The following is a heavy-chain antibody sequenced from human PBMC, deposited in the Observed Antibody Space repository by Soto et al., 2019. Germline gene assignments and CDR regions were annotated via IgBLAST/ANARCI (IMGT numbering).Heavy chain of an antibody. Sequence: GGSLRLSCAASGFTFSSYGMHWVRQAPGKGLEWVAVIWYDGSNKYYADSVKGRFTISRDNSKNTLYLQMNSLRAEDTAVYYCARDAIRINWYFDLWGRGTLVTVSS. CDR1: GFTFSSYG. V-gene: IGHV3-33*08. CDR2: IWYDGSNK. J-gene: IGHJ2*01. CDR3: ARDAIRINWYFDL.